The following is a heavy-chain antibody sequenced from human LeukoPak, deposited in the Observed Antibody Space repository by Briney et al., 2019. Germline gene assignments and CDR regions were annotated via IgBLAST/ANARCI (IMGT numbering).Heavy chain of an antibody. CDR2: IWYDGSNK. V-gene: IGHV3-33*06. Sequence: GGSLRLSCAASGFTFSSYGMHWVRQAPGKGLEWVAVIWYDGSNKYYADSVKGRFTISRDNSKNTLYLQMNSLRADDTAVYYCAKDQGYYDSSGFPNPYYYFDYWGQGTLVTVSS. CDR1: GFTFSSYG. D-gene: IGHD3-22*01. CDR3: AKDQGYYDSSGFPNPYYYFDY. J-gene: IGHJ4*02.